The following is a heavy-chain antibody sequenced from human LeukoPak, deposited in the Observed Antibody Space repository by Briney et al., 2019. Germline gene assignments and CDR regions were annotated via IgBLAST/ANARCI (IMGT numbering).Heavy chain of an antibody. D-gene: IGHD5-18*01. Sequence: ASVKVSCRASGYTFTSYAMNWVRQAPGQGLEWMGWINTNTGNPTYAQGFTGRFVFSLDTSVSTAYLQISSLKAEDTAVYYCARDRSGDTAMAHFDYWGQGTLVTVSS. J-gene: IGHJ4*02. V-gene: IGHV7-4-1*02. CDR1: GYTFTSYA. CDR2: INTNTGNP. CDR3: ARDRSGDTAMAHFDY.